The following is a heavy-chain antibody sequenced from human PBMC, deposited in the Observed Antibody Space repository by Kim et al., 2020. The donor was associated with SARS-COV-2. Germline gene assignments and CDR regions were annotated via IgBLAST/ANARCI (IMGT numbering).Heavy chain of an antibody. J-gene: IGHJ4*02. V-gene: IGHV3-7*01. CDR2: IKADGSEK. CDR1: GFNFGIYW. CDR3: VITQTFDY. Sequence: GGSLRLSCAASGFNFGIYWMSWVRQSPGKGLEWVANIKADGSEKNFVDSVKGRFTISRDNAKKSLFLQMNSLRVEDTAVDYCVITQTFDYWGQGKLVIIS.